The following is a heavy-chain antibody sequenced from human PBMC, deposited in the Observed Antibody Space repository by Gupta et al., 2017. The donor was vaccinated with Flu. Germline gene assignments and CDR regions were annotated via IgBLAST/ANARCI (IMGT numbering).Heavy chain of an antibody. V-gene: IGHV4-4*02. CDR2: IYHSGST. J-gene: IGHJ6*03. CDR3: ARVPGDGYWDPLYYYYYYMDV. Sequence: VRQPPGKGLEWIGEIYHSGSTNYNPSLKSRVTISVDKSKNQFSLKLSSVTAADTAVYYCARVPGDGYWDPLYYYYYYMDVWGKGTTVTVSS. D-gene: IGHD5-18*01.